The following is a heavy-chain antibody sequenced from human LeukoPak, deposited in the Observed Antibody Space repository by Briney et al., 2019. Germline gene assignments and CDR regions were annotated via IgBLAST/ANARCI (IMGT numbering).Heavy chain of an antibody. V-gene: IGHV3-23*01. D-gene: IGHD5-18*01. CDR2: ISSSDDGT. Sequence: GGSLRLSCAASGFSLSSYAMSWVRQAPGKGLEWVSAISSSDDGTYHADSVKGRFTISRDNSKNTLYLQMNSLRAEDTAVYYCAKTAMVNWFDPWGQGTLVTVSS. CDR3: AKTAMVNWFDP. J-gene: IGHJ5*02. CDR1: GFSLSSYA.